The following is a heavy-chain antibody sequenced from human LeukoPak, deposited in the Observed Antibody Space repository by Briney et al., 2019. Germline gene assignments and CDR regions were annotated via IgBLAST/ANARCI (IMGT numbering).Heavy chain of an antibody. V-gene: IGHV4-59*01. CDR3: ARGAERLTATPFDY. CDR1: GGSISSYY. D-gene: IGHD2-21*02. Sequence: PSETLSLTCTVSGGSISSYYWSWIRQPPGKGLEWIGYIYYSGRTNYNPSLKSRVTISMDTSKNHFSLTLSSVTAADTALYYCARGAERLTATPFDYWGQGTLITVSS. CDR2: IYYSGRT. J-gene: IGHJ4*02.